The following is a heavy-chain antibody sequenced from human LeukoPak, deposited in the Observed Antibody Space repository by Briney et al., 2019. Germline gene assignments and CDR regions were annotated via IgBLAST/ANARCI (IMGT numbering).Heavy chain of an antibody. CDR1: GFTFSSYW. CDR2: IKQDGSEK. Sequence: GGSLRLSCAASGFTFSSYWMSWVRQAPGKGLEWVANIKQDGSEKYYVDSVRGRFTISRDNAKNSLYLQMNSLRAEDTAVYYCAREPDRTTGTDFDYWGQGTLVTVSS. J-gene: IGHJ4*02. D-gene: IGHD1-1*01. V-gene: IGHV3-7*01. CDR3: AREPDRTTGTDFDY.